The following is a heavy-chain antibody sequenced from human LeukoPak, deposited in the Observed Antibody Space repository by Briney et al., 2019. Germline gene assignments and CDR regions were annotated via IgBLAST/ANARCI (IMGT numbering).Heavy chain of an antibody. Sequence: PSETLSLTCTVSGGSISSGGYYWSWIRQHPGKGLEWIGYIYYSGSTYYNPPLKSRVTISVDTSKNQFSLKLSSVTAADTAVYYCASSTLSHNWFDPWGQGTLVTVSS. J-gene: IGHJ5*02. D-gene: IGHD5/OR15-5a*01. CDR3: ASSTLSHNWFDP. V-gene: IGHV4-31*03. CDR2: IYYSGST. CDR1: GGSISSGGYY.